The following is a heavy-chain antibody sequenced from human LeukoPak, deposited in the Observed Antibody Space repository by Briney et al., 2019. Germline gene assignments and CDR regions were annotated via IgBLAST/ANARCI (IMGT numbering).Heavy chain of an antibody. CDR3: ASIIYGGPSY. V-gene: IGHV4-31*03. CDR1: GGSISSGGYY. J-gene: IGHJ4*02. CDR2: IYYSGST. Sequence: PSETLSLTCTVSGGSISSGGYYWSWIRQHPGKGLEWTGYIYYSGSTYYNPSLKSRVTISVDTSKNQFSLKLSSVTAADTAVYYCASIIYGGPSYWGQGTLVTVSS. D-gene: IGHD5-12*01.